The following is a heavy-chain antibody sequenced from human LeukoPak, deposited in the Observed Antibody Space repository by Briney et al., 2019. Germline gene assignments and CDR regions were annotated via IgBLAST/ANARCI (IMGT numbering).Heavy chain of an antibody. Sequence: ASVKVSCKSSGYTFIDHYMHWVRQAPGQGLEWMGWISAYNGNTNYAQKLQGRVTMTTDTSTSTAYMELRSLRSDDTAVYYCASQQSPGGGYYGMDVWGQGTTVTVSS. D-gene: IGHD3-16*01. J-gene: IGHJ6*02. CDR1: GYTFIDHY. CDR2: ISAYNGNT. V-gene: IGHV1-18*04. CDR3: ASQQSPGGGYYGMDV.